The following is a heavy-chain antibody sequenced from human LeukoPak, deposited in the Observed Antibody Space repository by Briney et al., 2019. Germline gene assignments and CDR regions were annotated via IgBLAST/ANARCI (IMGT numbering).Heavy chain of an antibody. J-gene: IGHJ5*02. CDR1: GESIRSTSF. CDR3: ARRGGHSWDVGNWFDP. Sequence: SETLSLTCSVSGESIRSTSFWGWIRQSPGMGLEWIASTSYSGISYYNPSLSSRVTVFADTSNNQFSLRLSSVTAADTAVYYCARRGGHSWDVGNWFDPWGQGTLVTVSS. V-gene: IGHV4-39*01. CDR2: TSYSGIS. D-gene: IGHD6-13*01.